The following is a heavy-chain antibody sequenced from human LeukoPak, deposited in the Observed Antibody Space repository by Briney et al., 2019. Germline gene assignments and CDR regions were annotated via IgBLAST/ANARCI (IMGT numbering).Heavy chain of an antibody. CDR3: ARWTGVIDS. J-gene: IGHJ4*02. CDR1: GFTFENYW. D-gene: IGHD2-21*01. V-gene: IGHV3-7*01. Sequence: GGSLRLSCVGSGFTFENYWMHWVRQAPGKGPEWVANIKQDGSLEHYMDSVKGRFTISRDNANSSLILQMDSLRAEDTAVYYCARWTGVIDSWGQGTLVTVSS. CDR2: IKQDGSLE.